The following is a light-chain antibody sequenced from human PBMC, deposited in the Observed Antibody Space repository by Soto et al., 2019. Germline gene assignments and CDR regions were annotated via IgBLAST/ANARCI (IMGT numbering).Light chain of an antibody. CDR2: EVS. J-gene: IGLJ2*01. CDR1: SSDVGGYNY. CDR3: TSYTSTISHVL. Sequence: QSALTQPASVSGSPGQSITISCTGSSSDVGGYNYVSWYQQHPGKAPKLIISEVSNRPSGVSTRFSGSKSGNTASLTISGLQAEDEADYYCTSYTSTISHVLFGGGTTLTVL. V-gene: IGLV2-14*01.